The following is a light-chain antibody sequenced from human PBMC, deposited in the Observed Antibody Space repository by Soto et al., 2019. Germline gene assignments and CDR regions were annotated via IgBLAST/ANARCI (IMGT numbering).Light chain of an antibody. CDR2: LGS. CDR1: QSLLHSNGYTY. V-gene: IGKV2-28*01. Sequence: IVMTQSPLSLPVTPGEPASISCSSSQSLLHSNGYTYLDWYLQKPGQSPQLLIYLGSSRASGVPDRFSGSGSGTDFTLKISRVEAEDVGVYYCMQTLQLPQLTFGGGTKVDIK. CDR3: MQTLQLPQLT. J-gene: IGKJ4*01.